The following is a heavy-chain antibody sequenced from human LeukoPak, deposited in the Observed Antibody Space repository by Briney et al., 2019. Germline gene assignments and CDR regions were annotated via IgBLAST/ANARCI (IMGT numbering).Heavy chain of an antibody. J-gene: IGHJ6*03. CDR1: GYTFTSYG. Sequence: ASVKVSCEASGYTFTSYGISWVRRAPGQGLEWMGWISAYNGNTNYAQKLQGRVTMTTDTSTSTAYMELRSLRSDDTAVYYCARGSGSGSYYNYYMDVWGKGTTVTVSS. D-gene: IGHD3-10*01. V-gene: IGHV1-18*01. CDR2: ISAYNGNT. CDR3: ARGSGSGSYYNYYMDV.